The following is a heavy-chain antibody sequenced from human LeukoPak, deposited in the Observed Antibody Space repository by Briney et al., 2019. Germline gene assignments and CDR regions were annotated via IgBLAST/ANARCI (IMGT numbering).Heavy chain of an antibody. CDR3: ARTVGIAVAEDAFAL. D-gene: IGHD6-19*01. CDR2: IYYSGDT. Sequence: SETLSLTCTVSGGSISSYYWSWIRQPPGKGLEWIGSIYYSGDTYFNPSLKSRVTISVDTSKNQFSLRLTSVTAADTAVYYCARTVGIAVAEDAFALWGQGTMVTVSS. CDR1: GGSISSYY. J-gene: IGHJ3*01. V-gene: IGHV4-59*04.